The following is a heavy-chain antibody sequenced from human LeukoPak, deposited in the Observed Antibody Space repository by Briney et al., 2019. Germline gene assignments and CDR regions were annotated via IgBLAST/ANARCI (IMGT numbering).Heavy chain of an antibody. CDR2: IIPIFGTA. CDR3: ARGITMVRGGGPYYMDV. CDR1: GGTFSSYA. D-gene: IGHD3-10*01. V-gene: IGHV1-69*13. J-gene: IGHJ6*03. Sequence: ASVKVSCKASGGTFSSYAISWVRQAPGQGLEWMGGIIPIFGTANYAQKFQGRVTITADESTSTAYMELSSLRSKDTAVYHCARGITMVRGGGPYYMDVWGKGTTVTISS.